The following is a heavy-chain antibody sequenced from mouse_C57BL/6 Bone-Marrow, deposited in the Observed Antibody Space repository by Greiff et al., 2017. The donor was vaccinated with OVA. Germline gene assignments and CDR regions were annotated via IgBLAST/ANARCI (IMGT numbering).Heavy chain of an antibody. CDR1: GYTFTSYW. CDR2: IDPSDSYT. V-gene: IGHV1-69*01. J-gene: IGHJ2*01. D-gene: IGHD1-1*01. CDR3: ARGGGYYYGNYFDY. Sequence: QVQLQQPGAELVMPGASVKLSCKASGYTFTSYWMHWVKQRPGQGLEWIGEIDPSDSYTNYNQKFKGKSTLTVDKSSSTAYMQLSSLTSEDSAVYYCARGGGYYYGNYFDYWGQGTTLTVSS.